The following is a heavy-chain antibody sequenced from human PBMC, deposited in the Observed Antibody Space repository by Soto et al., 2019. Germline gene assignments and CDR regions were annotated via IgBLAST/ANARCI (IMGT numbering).Heavy chain of an antibody. Sequence: QLLESGGGLVQPGGSLRLSCAASGFTFSNHAMNWVRQAPGKGLEWVSGIDGRGAGTYYADSVKGRLTISRDNSRDMLYVQINSLRAEDTAVYYCARDAAYYQERSGYYPMDHWGQGTLVTVSS. CDR2: IDGRGAGT. V-gene: IGHV3-23*01. CDR1: GFTFSNHA. J-gene: IGHJ4*02. CDR3: ARDAAYYQERSGYYPMDH. D-gene: IGHD3-22*01.